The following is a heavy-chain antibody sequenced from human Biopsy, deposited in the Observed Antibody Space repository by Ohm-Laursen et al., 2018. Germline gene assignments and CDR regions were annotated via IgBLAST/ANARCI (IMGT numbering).Heavy chain of an antibody. D-gene: IGHD3/OR15-3a*01. J-gene: IGHJ3*02. CDR3: ARGTGKYYVYGAFDI. CDR2: IHTSGST. V-gene: IGHV4-4*07. Sequence: TLPLTCAVSGDSISNDYWSWIRQSAGQGLEWIGRIHTSGSTNHNLSLKSRVTMSVDTSKNQFSLKLRSVTAADTAVYYCARGTGKYYVYGAFDIWGQGTMVTVSS. CDR1: GDSISNDY.